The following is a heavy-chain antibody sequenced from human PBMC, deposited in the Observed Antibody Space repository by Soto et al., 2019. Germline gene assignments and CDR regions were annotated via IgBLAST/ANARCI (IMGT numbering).Heavy chain of an antibody. J-gene: IGHJ6*02. CDR1: GYTFTSYG. Sequence: QVQLVQSGAEVKKPGASVKVSCKASGYTFTSYGISWVRQAPGQGLEWMGWISAYNGNTNYAQKLQGRVTMTTDTSTSTDYKELRSLRSDDTAVYYCARVSRDGYYYWVNGYYYGMDVWGQGTTVTVSS. V-gene: IGHV1-18*01. CDR3: ARVSRDGYYYWVNGYYYGMDV. D-gene: IGHD5-12*01. CDR2: ISAYNGNT.